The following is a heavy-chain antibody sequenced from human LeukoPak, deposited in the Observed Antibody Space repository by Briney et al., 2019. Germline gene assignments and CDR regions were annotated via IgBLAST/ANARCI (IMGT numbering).Heavy chain of an antibody. J-gene: IGHJ2*01. CDR2: ISSGSAKT. CDR1: GFTFSTCT. D-gene: IGHD3-10*01. CDR3: ASVGPGRYFDL. V-gene: IGHV3-21*01. Sequence: GGSLRLSCAASGFTFSTCTMNWFRQAPGKGLEWVSSISSGSAKTYYADSVKGRFTISRDNAKNSLFLQMNSLRVKDTAVFYCASVGPGRYFDLWGRGTLVTVSS.